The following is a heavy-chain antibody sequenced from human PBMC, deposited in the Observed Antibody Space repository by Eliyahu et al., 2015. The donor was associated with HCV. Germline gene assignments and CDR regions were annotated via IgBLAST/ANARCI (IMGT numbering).Heavy chain of an antibody. V-gene: IGHV3-23*01. Sequence: EVQLLESGGGLVQPGGSLRLSCXASGFXFXSYAXXWVRQAPGKGLXXXSIXIGSGGSTYYADSVKGRFTISRDNSKKMLYLQMNSLRAEDTAVYYCANQGNITIFQGGMDVWGQGTTVTVSS. CDR2: XIGSGGST. CDR3: ANQGNITIFQGGMDV. J-gene: IGHJ6*02. D-gene: IGHD3-3*01. CDR1: GFXFXSYA.